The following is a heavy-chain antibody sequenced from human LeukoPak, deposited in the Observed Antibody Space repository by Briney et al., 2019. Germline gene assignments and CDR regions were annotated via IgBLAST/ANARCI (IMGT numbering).Heavy chain of an antibody. V-gene: IGHV3-23*01. D-gene: IGHD3-10*01. CDR3: AKVMKGSERLTMVRGVIIKTAGLYYMDV. Sequence: GGSLRLSCAASGFTFSRYAMRWVRQAPRKGLEWVLSIRFSGYRTKYADSGKDRFTITRDNSKNTVYLQMNSLRAEDTALYYCAKVMKGSERLTMVRGVIIKTAGLYYMDVWGKGTTVTVSS. CDR1: GFTFSRYA. J-gene: IGHJ6*03. CDR2: IRFSGYRT.